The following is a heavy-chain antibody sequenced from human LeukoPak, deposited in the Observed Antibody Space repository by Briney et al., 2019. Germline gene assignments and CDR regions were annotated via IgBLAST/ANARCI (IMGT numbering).Heavy chain of an antibody. V-gene: IGHV3-23*01. Sequence: GGSLRLSCAASGLTFSSYAMSWVRQAPGKGPEWVSAISGSGGSTYYADSVKGRFTISRDNSKNTLYLQMNSLRAEDTAVYYCAWHSARYSSGASCYMFNAFDIWGQGTMVTVSS. CDR3: AWHSARYSSGASCYMFNAFDI. CDR2: ISGSGGST. CDR1: GLTFSSYA. J-gene: IGHJ3*02. D-gene: IGHD2-15*01.